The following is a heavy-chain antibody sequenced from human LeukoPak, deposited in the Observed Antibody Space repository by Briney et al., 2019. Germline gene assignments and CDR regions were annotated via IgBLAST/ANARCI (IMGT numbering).Heavy chain of an antibody. CDR3: ARRGLQGFCIVTSSHSFFDS. V-gene: IGHV3-23*01. Sequence: GGSLRLSCVASGFTFSHHSISWVRQAPGKGLEWVSAITASGGDTFYAESVEGRFSVSRDDSKSTVFLQMSSLTADDTGIYFCARRGLQGFCIVTSSHSFFDSWGRETRIIVSS. CDR1: GFTFSHHS. CDR2: ITASGGDT. J-gene: IGHJ5*01. D-gene: IGHD5-18*01.